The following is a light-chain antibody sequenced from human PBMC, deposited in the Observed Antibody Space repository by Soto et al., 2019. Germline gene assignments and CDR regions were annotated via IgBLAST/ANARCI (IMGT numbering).Light chain of an antibody. V-gene: IGKV3-11*01. Sequence: EIVLTQSPATLSLCPGGRATLSCRASQSVSSYLAWYQQKPGQAPRLLIYDASTRATGIPARFSGSGSGTDFTLTITSLEPEDFAVYYCQQRSNWPPTFGQGTKVDIK. CDR2: DAS. CDR1: QSVSSY. J-gene: IGKJ1*01. CDR3: QQRSNWPPT.